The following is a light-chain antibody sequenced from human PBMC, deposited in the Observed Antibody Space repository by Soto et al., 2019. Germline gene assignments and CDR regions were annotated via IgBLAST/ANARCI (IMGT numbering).Light chain of an antibody. V-gene: IGKV1-5*01. CDR3: QQSYSSSWT. J-gene: IGKJ1*01. Sequence: DIPMTSSPSTLSASVGDRVTLTCRASQGISNCLALYQPTPGKAPRLLIYDASTRESGVPSRFSGSGSGTDFTLTISILQREDFATYYCQQSYSSSWTFGQGTKVDIK. CDR1: QGISNC. CDR2: DAS.